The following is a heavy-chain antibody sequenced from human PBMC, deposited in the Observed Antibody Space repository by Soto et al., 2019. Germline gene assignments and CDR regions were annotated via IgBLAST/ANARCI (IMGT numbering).Heavy chain of an antibody. CDR1: GGSINTVNYF. CDR2: IYNGGTT. D-gene: IGHD7-27*01. Sequence: QVQLQESGPGLVKPSQTLSLTCTVSGGSINTVNYFWSWIRQSPDKGLEWIGHIYNGGTTYNNPYRTSRITIVVDTSNNQFSLKLSSVSAADTAVNYFARGPSGDKVDYWGQGTLVTVSS. J-gene: IGHJ4*02. V-gene: IGHV4-30-4*01. CDR3: ARGPSGDKVDY.